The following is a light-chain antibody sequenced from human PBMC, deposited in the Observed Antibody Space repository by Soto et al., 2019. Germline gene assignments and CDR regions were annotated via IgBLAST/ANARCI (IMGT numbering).Light chain of an antibody. Sequence: IQMTRSPSTLSASVGDRVATTCRASQSISSWLAWYQQKPGKAPKLLIYDASSLESGVPSRFSGSGSGTEFTLTISNLQSEDFAVYFCQQYHNWPPITFGQGTRLEIK. J-gene: IGKJ5*01. V-gene: IGKV1-5*01. CDR2: DAS. CDR3: QQYHNWPPIT. CDR1: QSISSW.